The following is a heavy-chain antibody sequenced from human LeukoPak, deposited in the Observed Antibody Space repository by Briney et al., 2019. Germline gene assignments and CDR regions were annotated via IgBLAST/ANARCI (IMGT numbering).Heavy chain of an antibody. CDR1: GFTVSSNY. CDR3: ARGHYDFWSGPDSDFDY. V-gene: IGHV3-66*01. D-gene: IGHD3-3*01. CDR2: IYSGGST. J-gene: IGHJ4*02. Sequence: GGSLRLSCAASGFTVSSNYMSWVRQAPGKGLEWVSVIYSGGSTYYADSVKGRFTISRDNSKNTLYLQMNSLRAEDTAVYYCARGHYDFWSGPDSDFDYWGQGTLVTVSS.